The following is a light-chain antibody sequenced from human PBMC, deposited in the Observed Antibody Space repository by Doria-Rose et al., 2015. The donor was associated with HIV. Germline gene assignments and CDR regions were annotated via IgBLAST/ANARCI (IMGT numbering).Light chain of an antibody. Sequence: VSPGERATLPCRASQSVSNNLAWYQQKPGQAPRLLIYGASTRATGIPARFSGSGSGTEFTLTISSLQSEDFAVYYCQQYNNWPPLTFGGGTKVEIK. CDR1: QSVSNN. J-gene: IGKJ4*01. V-gene: IGKV3-15*01. CDR2: GAS. CDR3: QQYNNWPPLT.